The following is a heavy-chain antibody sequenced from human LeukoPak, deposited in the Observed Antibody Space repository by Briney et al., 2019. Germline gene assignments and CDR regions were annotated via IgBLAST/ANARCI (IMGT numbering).Heavy chain of an antibody. CDR2: ISAYNGNT. CDR3: ARDSVTTSGSYLLHFFDY. Sequence: ASVKVSCTASGYTFTSYGISWVRQAPGQGLEWMGWISAYNGNTNYAQKLQGRVTMTTDTSTSTAYMELRSLRSDDTAVYYCARDSVTTSGSYLLHFFDYWGQGTLVTVSS. D-gene: IGHD1-26*01. CDR1: GYTFTSYG. V-gene: IGHV1-18*01. J-gene: IGHJ4*02.